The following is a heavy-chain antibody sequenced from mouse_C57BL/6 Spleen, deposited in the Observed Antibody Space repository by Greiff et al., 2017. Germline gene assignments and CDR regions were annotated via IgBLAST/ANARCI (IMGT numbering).Heavy chain of an antibody. D-gene: IGHD1-1*01. CDR2: IWSGGST. V-gene: IGHV2-2*01. CDR1: GFSLTSYG. CDR3: ARAHGPMDY. J-gene: IGHJ4*01. Sequence: VQLQQSGPGLVQPSQSLSITCTVSGFSLTSYGVHWVRQSPGKGLEWLGVIWSGGSTDYNAAFISRLSLSKDNSKSQVFFKMNSLQADDTARYYCARAHGPMDYWGQGTSVTVSS.